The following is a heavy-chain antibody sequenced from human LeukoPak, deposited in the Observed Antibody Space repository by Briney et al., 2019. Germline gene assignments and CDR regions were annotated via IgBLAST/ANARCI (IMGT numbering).Heavy chain of an antibody. Sequence: GGSLRLSCVASGFSFRNYAIHWVRQAPGKGLEYVSVINTDGRITYYADSVKGRFTISRDNSKNTVYLQMGSLRGEDMAVYYCARGGMDSSGYYSPFDYWGQGTLVTVSS. CDR3: ARGGMDSSGYYSPFDY. J-gene: IGHJ4*02. CDR1: GFSFRNYA. CDR2: INTDGRIT. V-gene: IGHV3-64*02. D-gene: IGHD3-22*01.